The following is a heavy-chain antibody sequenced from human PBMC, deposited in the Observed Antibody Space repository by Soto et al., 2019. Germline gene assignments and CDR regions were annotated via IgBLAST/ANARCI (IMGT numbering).Heavy chain of an antibody. V-gene: IGHV4-30-2*01. Sequence: QLQLQESGSGLVKPSQTLSLTCAVSGGSISSGGYSWSWIRQPPGKGLEWIGYIYHSGSTYYNPSLKSGVTISVDRSKNQSSLKLSSVTAADTALYYCAAGGGLPRYYWGQGALVTVSS. D-gene: IGHD5-12*01. CDR1: GGSISSGGYS. J-gene: IGHJ4*02. CDR3: AAGGGLPRYY. CDR2: IYHSGST.